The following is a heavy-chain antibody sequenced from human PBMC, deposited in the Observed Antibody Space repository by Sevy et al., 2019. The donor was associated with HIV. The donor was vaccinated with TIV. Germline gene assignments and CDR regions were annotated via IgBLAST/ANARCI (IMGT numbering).Heavy chain of an antibody. J-gene: IGHJ4*02. D-gene: IGHD2-21*02. CDR2: IRYDGSDK. Sequence: GGSLRLSCAASGFTFRTYGMQWVRQAPGKGLEWVAFIRYDGSDKNYADSVKGRSTISRDNTKNILFLHMNSLRADDTAVYYCANGDYYFDYWGQGTLVTVSS. CDR3: ANGDYYFDY. V-gene: IGHV3-30*02. CDR1: GFTFRTYG.